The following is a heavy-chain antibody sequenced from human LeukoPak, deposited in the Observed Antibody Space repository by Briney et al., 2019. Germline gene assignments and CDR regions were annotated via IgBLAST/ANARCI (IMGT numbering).Heavy chain of an antibody. CDR1: GYTFTSYD. CDR2: MNPKSGNT. Sequence: ASVKVSCKASGYTFTSYDINWVRQATGQGLEWMGWMNPKSGNTGHAQKFQGRVSITRDTSINTAYMELSSLRSEDTAVYYCARALCDSSRCEYYAYMDVWGEGTTVTVSS. V-gene: IGHV1-8*03. CDR3: ARALCDSSRCEYYAYMDV. J-gene: IGHJ6*03. D-gene: IGHD3-3*01.